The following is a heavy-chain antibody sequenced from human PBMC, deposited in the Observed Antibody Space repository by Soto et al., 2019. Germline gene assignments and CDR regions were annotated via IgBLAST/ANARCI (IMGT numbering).Heavy chain of an antibody. CDR1: GGSISSYY. CDR3: ARDLGQLAFDY. CDR2: IYYSGST. J-gene: IGHJ4*02. D-gene: IGHD6-6*01. V-gene: IGHV4-59*01. Sequence: PTETLSLTCTVSGGSISSYYWSWIRQPPGKGLEWIGYIYYSGSTNYNPSLKSRVTISVDTSKNQFSLKLGSVTAADTAVYYCARDLGQLAFDYWGQGTLVTVSS.